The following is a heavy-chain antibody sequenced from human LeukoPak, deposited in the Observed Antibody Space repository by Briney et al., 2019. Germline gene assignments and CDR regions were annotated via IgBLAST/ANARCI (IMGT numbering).Heavy chain of an antibody. CDR2: IKSKTDGGTT. Sequence: PGGSLRLSCVASEVTFSNTWMNWVRQAPGKGLEWVGRIKSKTDGGTTDYAAPVKGRFTILRDDSKNTVYLQMNSLRAEDTAVYYCARALRIVGATHFDYWGQGTLVTVSS. CDR1: EVTFSNTW. V-gene: IGHV3-15*01. J-gene: IGHJ4*02. D-gene: IGHD1-26*01. CDR3: ARALRIVGATHFDY.